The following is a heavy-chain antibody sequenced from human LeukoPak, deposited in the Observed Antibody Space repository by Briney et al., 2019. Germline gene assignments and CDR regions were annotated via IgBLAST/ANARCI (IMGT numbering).Heavy chain of an antibody. CDR1: GYSITNGYF. CDR2: IYRTGTT. CDR3: ARDGYNPVPFDF. V-gene: IGHV4-38-2*02. Sequence: SETLSLTCTVSGYSITNGYFWGWIRRSPGKALEWIGNIYRTGTTFYNPSLQSRVTISVDTSKNTFSLRLKSVTAADTAVYYCARDGYNPVPFDFWGQGTVVTVSS. D-gene: IGHD5-24*01. J-gene: IGHJ3*01.